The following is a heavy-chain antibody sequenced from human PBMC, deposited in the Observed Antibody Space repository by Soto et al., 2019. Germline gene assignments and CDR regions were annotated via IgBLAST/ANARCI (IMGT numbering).Heavy chain of an antibody. J-gene: IGHJ3*02. Sequence: EVQLLESGGGLVQPGGSLRLSCAASGFTFSSYAMSWVRQAPGRGLEWVSAISGSGGSTYYADSVKGRFTISRDNSKNTLYLQMNSLRAEDTAVYYCAKARGVTKGAFDIWGQGTMVTVSS. V-gene: IGHV3-23*01. CDR3: AKARGVTKGAFDI. CDR1: GFTFSSYA. CDR2: ISGSGGST. D-gene: IGHD3-10*01.